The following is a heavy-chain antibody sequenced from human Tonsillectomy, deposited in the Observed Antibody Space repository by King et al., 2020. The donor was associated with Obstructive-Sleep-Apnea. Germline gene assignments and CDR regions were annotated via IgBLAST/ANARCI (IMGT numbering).Heavy chain of an antibody. D-gene: IGHD1-26*01. Sequence: VQLVESGGGLVQPGGSLRLSCAASGFTFSTYAMSWVRQAPGKGLEWVSTITGSGGNTYYADSVKGRFTISRDNSKNTLYLQMNSLRAEDTAVYYCAKGSGSYLAAEYFQHWGQGTLVTVSS. V-gene: IGHV3-23*04. CDR3: AKGSGSYLAAEYFQH. CDR1: GFTFSTYA. J-gene: IGHJ1*01. CDR2: ITGSGGNT.